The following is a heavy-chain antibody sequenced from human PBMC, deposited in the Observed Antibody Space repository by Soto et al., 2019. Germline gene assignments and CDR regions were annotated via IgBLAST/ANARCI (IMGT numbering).Heavy chain of an antibody. V-gene: IGHV4-39*01. Sequence: QLQLQESGPGLVKPSETLSLTCTVSGGSISSSTYQWGWIRQPPGKGLEWIGGIFYSGSTYYNPSLKSRVTISVDTSKNQFSLKLSSVTAADTAVFYCAGGGYGRSKYWGQGTLVTVSS. CDR1: GGSISSSTYQ. CDR3: AGGGYGRSKY. CDR2: IFYSGST. J-gene: IGHJ4*02. D-gene: IGHD3-16*01.